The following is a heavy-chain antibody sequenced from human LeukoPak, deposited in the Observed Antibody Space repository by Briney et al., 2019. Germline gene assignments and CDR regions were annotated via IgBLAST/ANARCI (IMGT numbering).Heavy chain of an antibody. J-gene: IGHJ4*02. CDR3: ASRPTYSSSWYFDY. D-gene: IGHD6-13*01. V-gene: IGHV4-61*02. CDR1: GASISSDTYF. Sequence: SQTLSLTCTVSGASISSDTYFWSWIRQPAGKGLEWIGRISSTGRTDYNPSLTSRVTMSVDTSKNQFSLKLRSVTAADTAVYYCASRPTYSSSWYFDYWGQGTLVTVSS. CDR2: ISSTGRT.